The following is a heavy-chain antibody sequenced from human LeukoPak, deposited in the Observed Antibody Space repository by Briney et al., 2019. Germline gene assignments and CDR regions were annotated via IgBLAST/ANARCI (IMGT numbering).Heavy chain of an antibody. CDR3: ASPYYYDSSGYWHAFDI. Sequence: SETLSLTCAVYGGSFSGYYWSWIRQPPGKGLEWIGEINHSGSTYYNPSLKSRVTISVDTSKNQFSLKLSSVTAADTAVYYCASPYYYDSSGYWHAFDIWGQGTMVTVSS. D-gene: IGHD3-22*01. J-gene: IGHJ3*02. V-gene: IGHV4-34*01. CDR2: INHSGST. CDR1: GGSFSGYY.